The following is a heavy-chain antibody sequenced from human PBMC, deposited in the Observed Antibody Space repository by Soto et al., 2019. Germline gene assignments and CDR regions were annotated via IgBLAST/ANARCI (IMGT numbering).Heavy chain of an antibody. CDR3: AREPLRTIFGVVIIQGDYYYYYGMDV. V-gene: IGHV1-69*13. CDR2: IIPIFGTA. Sequence: GASVKVSCKASGGTFSSYAISWVRQAPGQGLEWMGGIIPIFGTANYAQKFQGRVTITADESTSTAYMELSSLRSEDTAVYYCAREPLRTIFGVVIIQGDYYYYYGMDVWGQGTTVTVSS. CDR1: GGTFSSYA. J-gene: IGHJ6*02. D-gene: IGHD3-3*01.